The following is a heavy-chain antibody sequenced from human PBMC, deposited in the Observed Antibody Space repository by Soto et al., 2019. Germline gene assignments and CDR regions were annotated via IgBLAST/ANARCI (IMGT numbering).Heavy chain of an antibody. V-gene: IGHV4-39*01. D-gene: IGHD5-18*01. CDR3: ARQDPLSGYGYGLGGYYFDY. CDR1: GGSVSSRAHY. CDR2: IYYSGTT. J-gene: IGHJ4*02. Sequence: SETLSLTCTVSGGSVSSRAHYWGWIRQTPGKGLEWIGNIYYSGTTSYNPSLKSRVTISVDTSKNQFSLKLTSVTAADTAVYYCARQDPLSGYGYGLGGYYFDYWGQGTLVTVSS.